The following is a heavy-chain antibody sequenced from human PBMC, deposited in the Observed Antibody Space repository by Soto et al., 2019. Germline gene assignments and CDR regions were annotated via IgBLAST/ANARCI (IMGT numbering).Heavy chain of an antibody. CDR1: GFTFSSYA. D-gene: IGHD1-1*01. Sequence: GGSLRLSCAASGFTFSSYAMSWVRQAPGKGLEWVSAISGSGGSTYYADSVKGRFTISRDNSKNTLYLQMNSLRAEDTAVYYCAKGMGTTGTTYYYYYMDVWGKGTTVTVSS. J-gene: IGHJ6*03. CDR2: ISGSGGST. CDR3: AKGMGTTGTTYYYYYMDV. V-gene: IGHV3-23*01.